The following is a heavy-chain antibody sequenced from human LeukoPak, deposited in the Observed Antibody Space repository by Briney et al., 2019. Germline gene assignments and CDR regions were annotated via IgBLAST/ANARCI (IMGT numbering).Heavy chain of an antibody. V-gene: IGHV3-30*02. D-gene: IGHD3-10*01. CDR3: ATHSDSGSSTY. CDR1: GFNFNTFI. CDR2: LRAGGPYGTEK. Sequence: PGGSLRLSCATSGFNFNTFIMHWVRQGPGKGVEWVTFLRAGGPYGTEKFYADSVKGRFTISTDNSKNTLFLQMNSLRPEDTAVYYCATHSDSGSSTYWGQGTLVTVSS. J-gene: IGHJ4*02.